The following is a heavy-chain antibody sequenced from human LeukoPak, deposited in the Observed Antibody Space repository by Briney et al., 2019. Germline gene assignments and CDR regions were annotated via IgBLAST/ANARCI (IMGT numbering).Heavy chain of an antibody. CDR1: GGSISSGDYY. J-gene: IGHJ5*02. Sequence: SETLSLTCTVSGGSISSGDYYWSWIRQPPGKGLEWIGYIYYSGSTYYNPSLKSRVTISVDTSKNQFSLKLSSVTAADTAVYYCARNIIYYDFWSGYYFNPGQNWFDPWGQGTLVTVSS. CDR3: ARNIIYYDFWSGYYFNPGQNWFDP. V-gene: IGHV4-30-4*01. D-gene: IGHD3-3*01. CDR2: IYYSGST.